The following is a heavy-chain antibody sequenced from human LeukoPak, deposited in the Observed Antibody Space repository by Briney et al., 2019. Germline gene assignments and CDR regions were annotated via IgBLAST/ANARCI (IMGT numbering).Heavy chain of an antibody. CDR2: IYYSGST. Sequence: SETLSLTCTVSGGSISSYYWSWIRQPPGKGLEWIGYIYYSGSTNYNPSLKSRVTISVDMSKNQFSLKLSSVTAADTAVYYCARARKWLRSPYYYYYYMDVWGKGTTVTISS. J-gene: IGHJ6*03. CDR1: GGSISSYY. D-gene: IGHD5-12*01. V-gene: IGHV4-59*01. CDR3: ARARKWLRSPYYYYYYMDV.